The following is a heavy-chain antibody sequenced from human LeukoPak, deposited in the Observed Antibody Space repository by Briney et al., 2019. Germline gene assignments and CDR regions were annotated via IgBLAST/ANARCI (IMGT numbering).Heavy chain of an antibody. CDR2: IWYDGSNK. V-gene: IGHV3-33*08. J-gene: IGHJ4*02. D-gene: IGHD3-22*01. CDR1: GFTLSSYS. CDR3: ARDEGYYDSSGTLDY. Sequence: GGSLRLSCVASGFTLSSYSMNWVRQAPGKGLEWVAVIWYDGSNKYYADSVKGRFTISRDNSKNTLYLQMNSLRAEDTAVYYCARDEGYYDSSGTLDYWGQGTLVTVSS.